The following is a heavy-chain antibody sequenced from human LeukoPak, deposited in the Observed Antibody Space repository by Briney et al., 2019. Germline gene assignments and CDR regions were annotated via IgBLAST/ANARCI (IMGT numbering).Heavy chain of an antibody. CDR1: GFTFSSYS. CDR3: ARSDFWSGYYDDY. V-gene: IGHV3-48*04. Sequence: GGSLRLSCAAPGFTFSSYSMNWVRQAPGKGLEWVSYISSSSSTIYYADSVKGRFTISRDNAKNSLYLQMNSLRAEDTAVYYCARSDFWSGYYDDYWGQGTLVTVSS. CDR2: ISSSSSTI. D-gene: IGHD3-3*01. J-gene: IGHJ4*02.